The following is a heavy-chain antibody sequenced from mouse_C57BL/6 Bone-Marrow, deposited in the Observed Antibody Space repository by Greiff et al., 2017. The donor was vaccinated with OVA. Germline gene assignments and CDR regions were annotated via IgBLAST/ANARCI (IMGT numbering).Heavy chain of an antibody. J-gene: IGHJ4*01. CDR2: IDPSDSYT. Sequence: QVQLQQPGAELVKPGASVKLSCKASGYTFTSYWMQWVKQRPGQGLEWIGEIDPSDSYTNYNQKFKGQATLTVDTSSSTADMQLSSLTSEDSAVYYCARRGTTVVAPYYYAMDDWGQGTSVTVSS. D-gene: IGHD1-1*01. CDR1: GYTFTSYW. V-gene: IGHV1-50*01. CDR3: ARRGTTVVAPYYYAMDD.